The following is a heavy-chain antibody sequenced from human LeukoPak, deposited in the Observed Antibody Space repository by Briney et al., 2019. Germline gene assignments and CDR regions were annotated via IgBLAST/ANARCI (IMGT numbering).Heavy chain of an antibody. J-gene: IGHJ3*02. D-gene: IGHD2-21*02. V-gene: IGHV1-2*02. CDR2: INPNSGST. CDR3: ASQPSEHIVVVTAAFDI. Sequence: ASVKVSCKASGYTFTGYYMHWVRQAPGQGLEWMGWINPNSGSTNYAQKFQGRVTMTRDTSISTAYMELSRLRSDDTAVYYCASQPSEHIVVVTAAFDIWGQGTMVTVSS. CDR1: GYTFTGYY.